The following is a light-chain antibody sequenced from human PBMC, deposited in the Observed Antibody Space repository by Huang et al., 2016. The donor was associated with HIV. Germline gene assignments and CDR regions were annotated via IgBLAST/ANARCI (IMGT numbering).Light chain of an antibody. V-gene: IGKV2-28*01. CDR1: QSLRQSNGYNY. Sequence: DIVMTQSPVSLPVTPGEPASVSCRSSQSLRQSNGYNYLSWYLQKPGQSPQLLIYLGSMRSYGGPDRFSGSESCTDFTLKISRVEAEDVGVYYCMQALQTPFTFGPGTKVHIK. CDR2: LGS. CDR3: MQALQTPFT. J-gene: IGKJ3*01.